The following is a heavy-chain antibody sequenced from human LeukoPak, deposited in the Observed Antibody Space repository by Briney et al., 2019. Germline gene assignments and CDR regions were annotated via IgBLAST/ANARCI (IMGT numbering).Heavy chain of an antibody. Sequence: ASVKVSCKASGYTFTNYYMHWVRQAPGQGLEWMGMINPSGGSTTYAQKFQGRVTMTRDTSTSSVYMELSSLRSVDTAVYYCARVPYCSNGICYTHYYCDYWGQGTLVTVSS. J-gene: IGHJ4*02. CDR1: GYTFTNYY. D-gene: IGHD2-8*01. CDR2: INPSGGST. CDR3: ARVPYCSNGICYTHYYCDY. V-gene: IGHV1-46*01.